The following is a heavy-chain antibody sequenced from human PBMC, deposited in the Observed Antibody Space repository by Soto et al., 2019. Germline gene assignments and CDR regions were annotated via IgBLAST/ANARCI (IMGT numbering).Heavy chain of an antibody. CDR3: ARGIPPATYSSSWYSWFDP. Sequence: QVQLQQWGAGLLKPSETLSLTCAVYGGSFSGYYWSWIRQPPGKGLEWIGEINHSGSTNYNPSLKSRVTISVDTSKNQFSLKLSSVTAADTAVHYCARGIPPATYSSSWYSWFDPWGQGTLVTVSS. CDR1: GGSFSGYY. V-gene: IGHV4-34*01. CDR2: INHSGST. D-gene: IGHD6-13*01. J-gene: IGHJ5*02.